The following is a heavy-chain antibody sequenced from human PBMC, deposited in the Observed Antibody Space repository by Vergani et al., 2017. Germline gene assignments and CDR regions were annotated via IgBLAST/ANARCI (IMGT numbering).Heavy chain of an antibody. CDR2: INHSGST. J-gene: IGHJ2*01. CDR1: GGSFSGYY. CDR3: ARGRTSWYRYWYFDL. Sequence: QVQLQQWGAGLLKPSETLSLTCAVYGGSFSGYYWSWIRQPPGKGLEWIGEINHSGSTNYNPSLKSRVTISVDTSKNQFSLKLSSVTAADTAVYYCARGRTSWYRYWYFDLWGRGTLVTVSS. V-gene: IGHV4-34*01. D-gene: IGHD2-2*01.